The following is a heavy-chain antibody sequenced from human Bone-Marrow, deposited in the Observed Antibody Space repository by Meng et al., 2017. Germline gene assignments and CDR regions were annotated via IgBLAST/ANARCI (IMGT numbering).Heavy chain of an antibody. CDR3: ARDNTMIGSFDY. Sequence: QVQLTQWGAGLLKPSETLSLTCAVYGGSFRGYYWSWIRQPPGKGLEWIGEINHSGSTNYNPSLKSRVTISVDTSKNQFSLKLSSVTAADTAVYYCARDNTMIGSFDYWGQGTLVTVSS. CDR2: INHSGST. V-gene: IGHV4-34*01. CDR1: GGSFRGYY. J-gene: IGHJ4*02. D-gene: IGHD3-22*01.